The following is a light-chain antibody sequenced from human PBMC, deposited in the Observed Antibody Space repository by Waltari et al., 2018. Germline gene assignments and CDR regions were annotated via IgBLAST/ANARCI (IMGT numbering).Light chain of an antibody. V-gene: IGKV3-20*01. CDR3: QQYGRSPFT. Sequence: EIVLTQSPGTLSLSPGERTTLSYRASQSVSSSYLAWYQQKPGQAPRLLIYGASGRATGIPDRFSGSGSGTDFTLTISRLEPEDFAVYYCQQYGRSPFTFGPGTKVDIK. J-gene: IGKJ3*01. CDR2: GAS. CDR1: QSVSSSY.